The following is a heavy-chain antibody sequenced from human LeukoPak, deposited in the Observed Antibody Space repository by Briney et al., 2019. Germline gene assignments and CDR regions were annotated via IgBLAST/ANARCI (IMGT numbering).Heavy chain of an antibody. Sequence: SETLSLTCTVSGGSVTSGSKFWSWIRQPPGKGLEWIGYIYDSGSTNYNPSLKSRVTISVDTSKNQFSLKLSSVTAADTAVYYCAGYRVSIDYWGQGTLVTVSS. CDR3: AGYRVSIDY. D-gene: IGHD6-13*01. CDR2: IYDSGST. CDR1: GGSVTSGSKF. J-gene: IGHJ4*02. V-gene: IGHV4-61*01.